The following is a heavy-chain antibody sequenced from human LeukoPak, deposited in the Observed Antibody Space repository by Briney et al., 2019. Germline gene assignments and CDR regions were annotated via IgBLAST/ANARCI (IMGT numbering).Heavy chain of an antibody. Sequence: ASVKVSCKASGYTFIDYYMHWVRQAPGQGLEWMGWINPDSGGTNYAQKFQGRVTMTRDTSISTAYMELSRLRSDDTAVYYCARDGELELGYFDYWGQGTLVTVSS. V-gene: IGHV1-2*02. CDR2: INPDSGGT. CDR3: ARDGELELGYFDY. D-gene: IGHD1-7*01. J-gene: IGHJ4*02. CDR1: GYTFIDYY.